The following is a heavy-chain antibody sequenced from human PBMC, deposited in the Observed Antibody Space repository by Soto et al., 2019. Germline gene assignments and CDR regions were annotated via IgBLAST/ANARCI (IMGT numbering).Heavy chain of an antibody. V-gene: IGHV4-59*01. Sequence: PSETLSLTCTVSGGSISSYYWSWIRQPPGKGLEWTGYIYYSGSTNYNPSLKSRVTISVDTSKNQFSLKLSSVTAADTAVYYCARVTTPSSSSWSRPLYYFDYWGQGTLVTVSS. D-gene: IGHD6-13*01. CDR3: ARVTTPSSSSWSRPLYYFDY. CDR2: IYYSGST. CDR1: GGSISSYY. J-gene: IGHJ4*02.